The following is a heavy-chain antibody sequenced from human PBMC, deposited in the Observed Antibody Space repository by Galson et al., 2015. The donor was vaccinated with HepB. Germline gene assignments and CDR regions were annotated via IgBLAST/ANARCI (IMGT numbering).Heavy chain of an antibody. J-gene: IGHJ4*02. Sequence: SVKVSCKASGYTFSSYGISWVRQAPGQGLELMGWISGYNGITNYAQKFQGRVTMTTDTSTSTAYMELRSLRSDDTAVYYCARDDILTGYYHDYWGQGTLVTVSS. V-gene: IGHV1-18*01. CDR3: ARDDILTGYYHDY. CDR2: ISGYNGIT. D-gene: IGHD3-9*01. CDR1: GYTFSSYG.